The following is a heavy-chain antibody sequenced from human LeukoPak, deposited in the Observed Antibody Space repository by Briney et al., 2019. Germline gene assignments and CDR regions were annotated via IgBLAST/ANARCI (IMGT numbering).Heavy chain of an antibody. V-gene: IGHV3-30*03. CDR1: GVTFSSYG. J-gene: IGHJ4*02. CDR2: ISYDGSNK. Sequence: GRSLRLSCAASGVTFSSYGMHWVRQAPGKGLEWVAVISYDGSNKYYADSVKGRFTISRDNSKNSLYLQMNSLRAEDTAVYYCAISPYWGQGTLVTVSS. CDR3: AISPY.